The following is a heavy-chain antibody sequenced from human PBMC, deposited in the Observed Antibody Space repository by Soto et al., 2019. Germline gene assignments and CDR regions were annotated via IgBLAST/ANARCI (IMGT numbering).Heavy chain of an antibody. CDR2: ISAYNGNT. D-gene: IGHD2-15*01. CDR3: ARNCSGGNCYFGWFDP. Sequence: XSVKVSFKASGYTFTSYGITLVRHSPGQGLEWMGWISAYNGNTNYAQKLQGRVTMTTDTSTSTAYMELRSLRSEDTAVYYCARNCSGGNCYFGWFDPWGQGTLVTVSS. V-gene: IGHV1-18*01. J-gene: IGHJ5*02. CDR1: GYTFTSYG.